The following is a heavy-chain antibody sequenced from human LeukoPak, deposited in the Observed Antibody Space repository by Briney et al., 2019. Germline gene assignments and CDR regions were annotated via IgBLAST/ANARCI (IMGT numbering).Heavy chain of an antibody. Sequence: PGGSLRLSCAASGFTFSDYYMSWIRQAPGKGLDWVSYISGSGSAIYYADSVKGRFTISRDNAKNSLYLQMNSLRAEDTAVYYCAKDRSGYSSSSSFDYWGQGTLVTVSS. D-gene: IGHD6-6*01. J-gene: IGHJ4*02. CDR2: ISGSGSAI. CDR3: AKDRSGYSSSSSFDY. CDR1: GFTFSDYY. V-gene: IGHV3-11*01.